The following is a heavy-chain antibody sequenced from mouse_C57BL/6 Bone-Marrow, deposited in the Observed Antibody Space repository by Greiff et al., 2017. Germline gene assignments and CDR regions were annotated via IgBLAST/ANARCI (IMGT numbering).Heavy chain of an antibody. CDR2: IHPNSGST. CDR3: ARSSYYGSSYGFAY. J-gene: IGHJ3*01. CDR1: GYTFTSYW. V-gene: IGHV1-64*01. Sequence: QVQLQQPGAELVKPGASVKLSCKASGYTFTSYWMHWVKQRPGQGLEWIGMIHPNSGSTNYNEKFKSKATLTVDKSSSTAYMQLSSLTSEDSAVYYCARSSYYGSSYGFAYWGQETLVTVSA. D-gene: IGHD1-1*01.